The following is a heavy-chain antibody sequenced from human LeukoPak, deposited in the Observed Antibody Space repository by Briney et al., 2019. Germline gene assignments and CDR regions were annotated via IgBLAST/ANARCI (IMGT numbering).Heavy chain of an antibody. D-gene: IGHD3-10*01. Sequence: KPSETLSLTCAVYGGPFSGYYWSWLRQPPGKGLEWIGEINHSGSTNYNPSLKSRVTISVDTSKNQFSLKLSSVTAADTAVYYCARRRRWFGEFYYWGQGTLVTVSS. CDR1: GGPFSGYY. J-gene: IGHJ4*02. CDR2: INHSGST. V-gene: IGHV4-34*01. CDR3: ARRRRWFGEFYY.